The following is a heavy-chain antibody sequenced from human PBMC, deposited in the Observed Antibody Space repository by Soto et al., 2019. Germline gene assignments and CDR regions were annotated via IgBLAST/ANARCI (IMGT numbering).Heavy chain of an antibody. CDR2: ISGSGGRT. CDR3: AKEIVGGSSGWYSGGVDY. J-gene: IGHJ4*02. V-gene: IGHV3-23*01. CDR1: GITFSSYA. D-gene: IGHD6-19*01. Sequence: GGSLSLSCAASGITFSSYAMSWVRQAPGKGLEWVSAISGSGGRTYYADSVKGRFTISRDTSKNTLYLEMNSLRAEDTAVYYCAKEIVGGSSGWYSGGVDYWGQGTLVTVSS.